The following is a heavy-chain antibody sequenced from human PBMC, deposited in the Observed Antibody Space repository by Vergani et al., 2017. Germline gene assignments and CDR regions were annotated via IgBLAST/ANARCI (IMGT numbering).Heavy chain of an antibody. V-gene: IGHV3-21*01. CDR1: GFTFSSYS. D-gene: IGHD5-12*01. Sequence: EVQLVESGGGLVKPGGSLRLSCAASGFTFSSYSMNWVRQAPGKGLEWVSSISSSSSYIYYADSVKGRFTISRDNAKNSLYLQMNSLRAEDTAVYYCARVSRPYSGYDXGGDLCYYYYGMDVWGQGTTVTVSS. CDR2: ISSSSSYI. CDR3: ARVSRPYSGYDXGGDLCYYYYGMDV. J-gene: IGHJ6*02.